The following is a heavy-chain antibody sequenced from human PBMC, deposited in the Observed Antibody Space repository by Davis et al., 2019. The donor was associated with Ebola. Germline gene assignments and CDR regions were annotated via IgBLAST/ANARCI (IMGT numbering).Heavy chain of an antibody. CDR1: GGSVNSDDW. D-gene: IGHD6-13*01. J-gene: IGHJ4*02. V-gene: IGHV4-4*02. CDR2: IHHSGST. Sequence: MPLETLSLTCAVSGGSVNSDDWWSWVRQAPGKGLEWIGEIHHSGSTNYNPSLKSRVTISVDKSKNQFSLKLSSVTAADTAVYYCASGYSNYYFDYWGQGTLVTVSS. CDR3: ASGYSNYYFDY.